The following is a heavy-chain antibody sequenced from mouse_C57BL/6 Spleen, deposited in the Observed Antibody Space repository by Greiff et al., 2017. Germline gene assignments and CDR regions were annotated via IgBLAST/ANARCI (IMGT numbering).Heavy chain of an antibody. Sequence: EVHLVESGGDLVKPGGSLILSCAASGFTFSSYGMSWVRQTPDKRLEWVATISSGGSYPYSPDSVKGRFTISRYNDKNTLYLQLSSLKSEDTAMYYCARYYYGSSPWFAYWGQGTLVTVSA. CDR1: GFTFSSYG. CDR3: ARYYYGSSPWFAY. D-gene: IGHD1-1*01. J-gene: IGHJ3*01. CDR2: ISSGGSYP. V-gene: IGHV5-6*01.